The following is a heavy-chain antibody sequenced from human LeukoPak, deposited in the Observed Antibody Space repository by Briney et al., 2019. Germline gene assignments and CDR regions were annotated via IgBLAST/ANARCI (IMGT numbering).Heavy chain of an antibody. CDR1: GFTFSTYA. Sequence: PGGSLRLSCSASGFTFSTYAMHWARQAPGKGLEYVSAISADGGSTYYANSVKGRFTISRDNSKNTLYLQMSSLRAEDTAVYYCVKLEYSSSRYWGQGTLVTVSS. D-gene: IGHD6-6*01. CDR2: ISADGGST. V-gene: IGHV3-64D*09. J-gene: IGHJ4*02. CDR3: VKLEYSSSRY.